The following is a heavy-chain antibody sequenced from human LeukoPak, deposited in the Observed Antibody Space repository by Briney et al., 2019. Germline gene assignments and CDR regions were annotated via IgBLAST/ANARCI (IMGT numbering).Heavy chain of an antibody. CDR1: GFTFGDYA. V-gene: IGHV3-43*02. J-gene: IGHJ4*02. CDR2: INDDGTNT. CDR3: ARGNTTFYDVWTGYYWFGGYFDF. Sequence: PGGSLRLSCAASGFTFGDYAMHWVRQVPGRASEWVSLINDDGTNTYYADSVKGRLTISRDNGKNSLFLQMDGLRTEDTALYFCARGNTTFYDVWTGYYWFGGYFDFWGQGTQVTVSS. D-gene: IGHD3-3*01.